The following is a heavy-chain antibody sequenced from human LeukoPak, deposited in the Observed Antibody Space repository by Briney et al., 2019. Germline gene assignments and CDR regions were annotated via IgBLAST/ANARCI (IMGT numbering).Heavy chain of an antibody. CDR1: GFSFSDHY. D-gene: IGHD3-22*01. J-gene: IGHJ1*01. V-gene: IGHV3-72*01. Sequence: GGSLRLSCAASGFSFSDHYMDWVHQAPGKGLEWVGRSRNKANRYTTEYAASVKGRFTISRDDSKNSLYLQIKRLKTQGAAVYYCVKGYDTSGYLQRWGQGTLVTVSS. CDR2: SRNKANRYTT. CDR3: VKGYDTSGYLQR.